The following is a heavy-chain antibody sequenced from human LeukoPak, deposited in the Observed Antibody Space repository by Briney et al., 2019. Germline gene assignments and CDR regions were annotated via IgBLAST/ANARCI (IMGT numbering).Heavy chain of an antibody. CDR3: ARASITMVRGVPDAFDI. D-gene: IGHD3-10*01. CDR1: GYTFTGYY. V-gene: IGHV1-2*06. J-gene: IGHJ3*02. CDR2: INPNSGGT. Sequence: GASVKVSCKASGYTFTGYYMHWVRQAPGQGLEWMGRINPNSGGTNYAQEFQGRVTMTRDASISTAYMELSRLRSDDTAVYYCARASITMVRGVPDAFDIWGQGTMVTVSS.